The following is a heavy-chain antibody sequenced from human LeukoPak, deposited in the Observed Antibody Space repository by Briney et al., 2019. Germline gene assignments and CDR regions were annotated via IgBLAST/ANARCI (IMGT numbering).Heavy chain of an antibody. CDR3: ARGPTGPPKGTRLNSGWEY. J-gene: IGHJ4*02. D-gene: IGHD6-19*01. CDR2: IIPILGIA. Sequence: ASVKVSCKASGYTFTGYYMHWVRQAPGQGLEWMGRIIPILGIANYAQRFQGRVTITADKSTSTAYMELSSLRSEDTAVYYCARGPTGPPKGTRLNSGWEYWGQGTLVTVSS. V-gene: IGHV1-69*04. CDR1: GYTFTGYY.